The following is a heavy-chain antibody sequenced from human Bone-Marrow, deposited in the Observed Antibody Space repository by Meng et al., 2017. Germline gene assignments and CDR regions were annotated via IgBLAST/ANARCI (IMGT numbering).Heavy chain of an antibody. CDR3: ARGPTTMAHDFDY. CDR1: GGSFSDYY. CDR2: INHSGST. J-gene: IGHJ4*02. D-gene: IGHD4-11*01. Sequence: SETLSLTCVVSGGSFSDYYWSWIRQPPGKGLEWIGEINHSGSTNYNPSLESRATISVDTSQNNLPLKLSSVTAADSAVYYCARGPTTMAHDFDYWGQGTLVTVSS. V-gene: IGHV4-34*01.